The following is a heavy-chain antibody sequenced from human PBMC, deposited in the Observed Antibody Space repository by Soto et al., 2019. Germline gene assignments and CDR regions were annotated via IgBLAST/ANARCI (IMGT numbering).Heavy chain of an antibody. CDR1: GFTFNNYA. V-gene: IGHV3-23*01. J-gene: IGHJ4*02. CDR3: AKGSVVVAAKFDS. D-gene: IGHD2-21*02. CDR2: ISSSGYST. Sequence: EVQLLESGGDLVQPGVSRRLSCAASGFTFNNYAMSWVRQAPGKGLEWVSAISSSGYSTYYADSVKGRFTISRDNSKNTVYLQMNNLRAEDTAVYYGAKGSVVVAAKFDSWGQGTLVTVSS.